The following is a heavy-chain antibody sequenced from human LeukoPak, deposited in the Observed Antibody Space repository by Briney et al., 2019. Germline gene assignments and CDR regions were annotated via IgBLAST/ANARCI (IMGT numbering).Heavy chain of an antibody. CDR1: GFTFSSYG. D-gene: IGHD2-15*01. J-gene: IGHJ4*02. CDR2: ISYDGSNK. V-gene: IGHV3-30*18. CDR3: AKDRGYCSGGSCYYFDY. Sequence: PGRSLRLSRAASGFTFSSYGMHWVRQAPGKGLEWVAVISYDGSNKYYADSVKGRFTISRDNSKNTLYLQMNSLRAEDTAVYYCAKDRGYCSGGSCYYFDYWGQGTLVTVSS.